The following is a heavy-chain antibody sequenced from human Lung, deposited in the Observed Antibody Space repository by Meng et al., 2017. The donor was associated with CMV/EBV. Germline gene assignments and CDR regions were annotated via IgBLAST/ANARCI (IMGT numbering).Heavy chain of an antibody. J-gene: IGHJ4*02. CDR2: INNSSSYI. Sequence: GEXXTISCAASGFTFSTYSMNWVRQAPGKGLEWVSSINNSSSYIYYADSVKGRFTISGDNAKNSLYLQMNSLRAEDTAVYYCARDLIVGTAYFDYWGQGTLVTVSS. V-gene: IGHV3-21*01. CDR1: GFTFSTYS. D-gene: IGHD1-26*01. CDR3: ARDLIVGTAYFDY.